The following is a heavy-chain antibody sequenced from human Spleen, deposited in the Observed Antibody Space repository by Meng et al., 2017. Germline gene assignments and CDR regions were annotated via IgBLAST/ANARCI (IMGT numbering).Heavy chain of an antibody. CDR1: GDSVSSANYY. V-gene: IGHV4-61*01. CDR3: ARAFCRGGGCYTFDY. Sequence: QGPLQESGPGLAKPSQTLSLTCTVSGDSVSSANYYWSWIRQPPGKELEWIGYIFYSGSTIYNPSLKSRVTMSVDTSKNQFSLNLSSVTAADTAVYYCARAFCRGGGCYTFDYWGQGTLVTVSS. D-gene: IGHD2-15*01. J-gene: IGHJ4*02. CDR2: IFYSGST.